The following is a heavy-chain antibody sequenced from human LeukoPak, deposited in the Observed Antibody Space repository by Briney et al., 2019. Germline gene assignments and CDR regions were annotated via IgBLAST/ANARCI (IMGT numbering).Heavy chain of an antibody. J-gene: IGHJ1*01. CDR2: INPNSGGT. V-gene: IGHV1-2*02. CDR1: GYTFTDYY. Sequence: ASVKVSCKASGYTFTDYYMHWVRQAPGQGLEWMGWINPNSGGTNYAQKFQGRATMTRDTSITTVYMELSRLRSDDTALYYCARDHSSWYPEYFQHWGQGTLVTVSS. CDR3: ARDHSSWYPEYFQH. D-gene: IGHD6-13*01.